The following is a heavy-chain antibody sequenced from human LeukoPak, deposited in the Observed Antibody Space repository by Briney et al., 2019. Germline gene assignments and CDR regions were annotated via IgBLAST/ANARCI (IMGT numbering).Heavy chain of an antibody. CDR2: IYHSGST. V-gene: IGHV4-38-2*02. J-gene: IGHJ4*02. CDR3: ARVRGLYYFDY. Sequence: SGTLSLTCTVSGYSISSGYYWGWIRQPPGKGLEWIGSIYHSGSTYYNPSLKSRVTISVDTSKNQFSLKLSSVTAADTAVYYCARVRGLYYFDYWGQGTLVTVSS. CDR1: GYSISSGYY. D-gene: IGHD3-10*01.